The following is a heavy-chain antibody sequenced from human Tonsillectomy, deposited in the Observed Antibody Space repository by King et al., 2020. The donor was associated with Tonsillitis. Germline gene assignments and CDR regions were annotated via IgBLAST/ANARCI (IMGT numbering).Heavy chain of an antibody. Sequence: LQLQESGPGLVKPSETLSLTCTVSGGSISSSSYYWGWIRQPPGKGLEWIGSIYYSGSTYYNPSLKSRVTISVDTSKKQFSLKLSSVTAADTAVYYCARVVDTWDWFDPWGQGTLVTVSS. CDR3: ARVVDTWDWFDP. V-gene: IGHV4-39*07. CDR1: GGSISSSSYY. J-gene: IGHJ5*02. D-gene: IGHD5-18*01. CDR2: IYYSGST.